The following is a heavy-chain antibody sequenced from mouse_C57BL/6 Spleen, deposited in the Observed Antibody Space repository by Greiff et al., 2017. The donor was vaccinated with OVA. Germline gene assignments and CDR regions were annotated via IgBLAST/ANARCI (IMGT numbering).Heavy chain of an antibody. CDR1: GYAFSSSW. CDR3: ARSGNWDEDYFDY. D-gene: IGHD4-1*01. J-gene: IGHJ2*01. Sequence: VQLQQSGPELVKPGASVKISCKASGYAFSSSWMNWVKQRPGKGLEWIGRIYPGDGDTNYNGKFKGKATLTADKSSSTAYMQLSSLTSEDSAVYYCARSGNWDEDYFDYWGQGTTLTVSS. CDR2: IYPGDGDT. V-gene: IGHV1-82*01.